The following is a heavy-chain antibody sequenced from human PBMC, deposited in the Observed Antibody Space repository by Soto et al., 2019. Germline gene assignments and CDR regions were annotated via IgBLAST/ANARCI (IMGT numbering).Heavy chain of an antibody. CDR3: ARDRAAAAFDY. V-gene: IGHV3-33*01. J-gene: IGHJ4*02. D-gene: IGHD6-13*01. CDR1: RFTFSSYG. CDR2: IWYDGSNK. Sequence: GGSLRLSCAASRFTFSSYGMHWVRQAPGKGLEWVAVIWYDGSNKYYADSVKGRFTISRDNSKNTLYLQMNSLRAEDTAVYYCARDRAAAAFDYWGQGTLVTVSS.